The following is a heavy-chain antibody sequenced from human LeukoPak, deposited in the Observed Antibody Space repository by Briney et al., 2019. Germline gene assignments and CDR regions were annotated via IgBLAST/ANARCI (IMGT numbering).Heavy chain of an antibody. Sequence: SETLSLTCTVSGGSISNYYWSWIRQPPGKGLEWIAYIYSSGSTIFNPSLKSRVTMSVDTSKNQSSLKLSSVTAADTAVYYCAREYYYGSGSYYDFWGEGTLVTVSS. CDR1: GGSISNYY. V-gene: IGHV4-59*01. J-gene: IGHJ4*02. CDR2: IYSSGST. D-gene: IGHD3-10*01. CDR3: AREYYYGSGSYYDF.